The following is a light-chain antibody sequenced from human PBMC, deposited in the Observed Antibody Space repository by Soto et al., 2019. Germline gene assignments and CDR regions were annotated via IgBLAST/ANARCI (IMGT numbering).Light chain of an antibody. Sequence: CVLTQPASVSGAPGQRVTISCTGSSSNIGAGYDVHWYQQLPGTAPKLLIYGNSNRPSGVPDRFSGSKSGTSASLAITGLQAEDEADYYCQSYDSSLSGYVFGTGTKVTVL. CDR3: QSYDSSLSGYV. CDR2: GNS. J-gene: IGLJ1*01. CDR1: SSNIGAGYD. V-gene: IGLV1-40*01.